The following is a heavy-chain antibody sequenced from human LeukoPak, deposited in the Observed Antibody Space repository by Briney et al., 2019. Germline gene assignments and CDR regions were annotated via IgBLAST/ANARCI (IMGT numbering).Heavy chain of an antibody. Sequence: PGGSLRLSCAASGFTFSSYAMHWVRQAPGKGLEWVAVISYDGSNKYYADSVKGRFTISRDNSKNTLYLQMNSLRAEDTAVYYCARDSPPVVAAAGIDYWGQGTLVTVSS. V-gene: IGHV3-30-3*01. CDR3: ARDSPPVVAAAGIDY. CDR1: GFTFSSYA. J-gene: IGHJ4*02. D-gene: IGHD6-13*01. CDR2: ISYDGSNK.